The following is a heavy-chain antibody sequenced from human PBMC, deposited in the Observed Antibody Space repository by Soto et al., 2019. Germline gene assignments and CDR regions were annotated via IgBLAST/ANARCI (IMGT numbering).Heavy chain of an antibody. CDR2: IYYSGST. Sequence: PSETLSLTCTVSGGSISSGDYYWSWIRQPPGKGLEWIGYIYYSGSTYYNPSLKSRVTISVDTSKNQFSLKLSSVTAADTAVYYCARGGVVTAIPDAFDIWGQGTMVTVSS. CDR3: ARGGVVTAIPDAFDI. CDR1: GGSISSGDYY. D-gene: IGHD2-21*02. V-gene: IGHV4-30-4*01. J-gene: IGHJ3*02.